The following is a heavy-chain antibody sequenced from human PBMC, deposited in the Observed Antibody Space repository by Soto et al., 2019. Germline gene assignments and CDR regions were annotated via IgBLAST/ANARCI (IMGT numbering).Heavy chain of an antibody. D-gene: IGHD6-6*01. CDR3: ARGGQGIAARINGLDY. V-gene: IGHV3-30-3*01. CDR1: GFTFSSYA. Sequence: HPLGSLRLSWAASGFTFSSYAMHWVRQAPGKGLEWVAVISYDGSNKYYADSVKGRFTISRDNSKNTLYLQMNSLRAEDTAVYYCARGGQGIAARINGLDYWGQGTLVTVSS. J-gene: IGHJ4*02. CDR2: ISYDGSNK.